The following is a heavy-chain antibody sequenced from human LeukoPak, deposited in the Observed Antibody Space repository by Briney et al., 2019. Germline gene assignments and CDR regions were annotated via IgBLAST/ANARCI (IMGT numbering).Heavy chain of an antibody. J-gene: IGHJ4*02. Sequence: GGSLRLSCAASGFTFSSYAMHWVHQAPGKGLEWVAVISYDGSNKYYADSVKGRFTISRDNAKNSLYLQMNSLRAEDTAVYYCAVAVTGDYWGQGTLVTVSS. V-gene: IGHV3-30-3*01. CDR1: GFTFSSYA. D-gene: IGHD6-19*01. CDR3: AVAVTGDY. CDR2: ISYDGSNK.